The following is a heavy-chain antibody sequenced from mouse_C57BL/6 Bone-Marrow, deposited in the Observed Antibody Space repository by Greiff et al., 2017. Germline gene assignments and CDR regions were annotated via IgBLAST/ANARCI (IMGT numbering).Heavy chain of an antibody. V-gene: IGHV1-64*01. J-gene: IGHJ2*01. D-gene: IGHD1-1*01. Sequence: QVHVKQSGAELVKPGASVKLSCKASGYTFTSYWMHWVKQRPGQGLEWIGMIHPNSGSTNYNEKFQSKATLTVDKSSSTAYMQLSSLTSEDSAVYYCAREGYYYGSSFFDYWGQGTTLTVSS. CDR3: AREGYYYGSSFFDY. CDR1: GYTFTSYW. CDR2: IHPNSGST.